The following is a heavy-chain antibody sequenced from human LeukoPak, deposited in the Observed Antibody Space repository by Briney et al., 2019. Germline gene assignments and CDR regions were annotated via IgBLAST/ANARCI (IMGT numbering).Heavy chain of an antibody. J-gene: IGHJ4*02. CDR3: ARGMDYYGSGSYDY. D-gene: IGHD3-10*01. CDR1: GYTFTSYG. V-gene: IGHV1-18*01. CDR2: ISAYNGNT. Sequence: ASVKVSCKASGYTFTSYGISWVRQAPGQGLEWMGWISAYNGNTNYAQKLQGRVTMTIDTSTSTAYMVLRSLRSDDTAVYYCARGMDYYGSGSYDYWGQGTLVTVSS.